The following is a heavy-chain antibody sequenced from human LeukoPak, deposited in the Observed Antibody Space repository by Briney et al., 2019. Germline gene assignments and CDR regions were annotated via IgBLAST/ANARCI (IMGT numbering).Heavy chain of an antibody. J-gene: IGHJ4*02. Sequence: SETLSLTCAVYGGSFSGYYWSWIRQPPGKGLEWIGEINHSGSTNCNPSLKSRVTISVDTSKNQFSLKLSSVTAADTAVYYCARTAAAAPFDYWGQGTLVTVSS. D-gene: IGHD6-13*01. CDR1: GGSFSGYY. V-gene: IGHV4-34*01. CDR3: ARTAAAAPFDY. CDR2: INHSGST.